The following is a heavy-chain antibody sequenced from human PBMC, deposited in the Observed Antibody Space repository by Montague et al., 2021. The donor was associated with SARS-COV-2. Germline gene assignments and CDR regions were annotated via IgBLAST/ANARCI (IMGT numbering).Heavy chain of an antibody. J-gene: IGHJ4*02. Sequence: SLRLSCAASGFTFSRYAMHWVRQAPGKGLEWVAVISYDGSNKYYADSVKGRFTISRDNSKNTLYLQMNSLRAEDTAVYYCARSTGSYWAPFVNWGQETLVTVSS. CDR3: ARSTGSYWAPFVN. CDR2: ISYDGSNK. V-gene: IGHV3-30-3*01. D-gene: IGHD1-26*01. CDR1: GFTFSRYA.